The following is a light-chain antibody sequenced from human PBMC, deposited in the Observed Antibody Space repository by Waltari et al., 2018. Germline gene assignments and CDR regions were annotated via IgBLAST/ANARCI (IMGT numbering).Light chain of an antibody. CDR3: ATWDSRLSVVV. CDR1: SSNLGTND. J-gene: IGLJ3*02. V-gene: IGLV1-51*01. Sequence: QSVLTQPPSVSAAPGQTVTIPCPGSSSNLGTNDVSWYQQFPGTAPKLLITDNNKRPFGIPDRFSGSKSGTSATLGITGLQTGDEADYYCATWDSRLSVVVFGGGTKVTVL. CDR2: DNN.